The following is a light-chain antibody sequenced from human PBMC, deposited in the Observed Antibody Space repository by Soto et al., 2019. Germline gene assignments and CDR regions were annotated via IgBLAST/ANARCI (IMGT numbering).Light chain of an antibody. CDR1: QSVSIN. CDR3: QQYNNWWT. J-gene: IGKJ1*01. V-gene: IGKV3-15*01. CDR2: GAS. Sequence: EIVLTQSPSTLSVSPGERATLSCRAGQSVSINLAWYQQKPGQAPRLLIYGASTSATGIPARFRGSGSGTEFTLTISSLRSEDFAVYDCQQYNNWWTVGQGTKVDIK.